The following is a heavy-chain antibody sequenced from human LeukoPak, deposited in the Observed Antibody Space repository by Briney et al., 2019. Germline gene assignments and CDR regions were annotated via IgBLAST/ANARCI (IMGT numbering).Heavy chain of an antibody. CDR1: GGSMSSYY. V-gene: IGHV4-59*01. CDR3: ARDGVQGSRDWDFAFDI. CDR2: IYDRGST. Sequence: SETLSLTCSVSGGSMSSYYWTWIRQPPGKGLEGIANIYDRGSTSHNPSLQRRVSISLDTSKNQFSLKLSSVTAADTAVYYCARDGVQGSRDWDFAFDIWGQGTMVTVSS. D-gene: IGHD2-2*01. J-gene: IGHJ3*02.